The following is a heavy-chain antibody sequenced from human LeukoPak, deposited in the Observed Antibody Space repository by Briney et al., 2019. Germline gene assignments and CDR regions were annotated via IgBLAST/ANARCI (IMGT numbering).Heavy chain of an antibody. V-gene: IGHV4-59*01. CDR1: GGSISGYY. J-gene: IGHJ4*02. D-gene: IGHD5-24*01. CDR3: ARGKEMATT. Sequence: SETLSLTCSVSGGSISGYYWSWIRQPPGKGLEWIGYIYYSGSTNYSPSLKSRVTISVDTSKNQFSLKLRSVTAADTAVYYCARGKEMATTWGQGTLVTVSS. CDR2: IYYSGST.